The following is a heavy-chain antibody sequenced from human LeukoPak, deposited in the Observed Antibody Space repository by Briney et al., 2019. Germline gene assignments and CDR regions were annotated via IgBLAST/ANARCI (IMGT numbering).Heavy chain of an antibody. V-gene: IGHV3-30*02. J-gene: IGHJ4*02. D-gene: IGHD3-22*01. CDR2: IRYDGSNK. CDR3: AKDRYYDSSVRYFDY. CDR1: GFTFSSYG. Sequence: GRSLRLSCAASGFTFSSYGMHWIRQAPGKGLEWVAFIRYDGSNKYYADSVKGRFTISRDNSKNTLYMQMNSRRAEDTAVYYCAKDRYYDSSVRYFDYWGQGTLVTVSS.